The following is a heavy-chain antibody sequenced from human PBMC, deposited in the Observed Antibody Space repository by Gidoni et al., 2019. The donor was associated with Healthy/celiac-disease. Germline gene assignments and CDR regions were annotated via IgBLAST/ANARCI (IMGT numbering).Heavy chain of an antibody. Sequence: QVQLVQSGAEVKKPGSSVKLSCKASGSTFSRYAISWGRQAPGQGLEWMGGITPIFGTANYAQKFQGRVTITADESTSTAYMELSSLRSEDTAVYYCARDSYDSSGYPDPGWFDPWGQGTLVTVSS. D-gene: IGHD3-22*01. V-gene: IGHV1-69*01. J-gene: IGHJ5*02. CDR2: ITPIFGTA. CDR3: ARDSYDSSGYPDPGWFDP. CDR1: GSTFSRYA.